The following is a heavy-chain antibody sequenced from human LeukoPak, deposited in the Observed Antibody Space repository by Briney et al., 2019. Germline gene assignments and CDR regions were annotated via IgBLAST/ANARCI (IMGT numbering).Heavy chain of an antibody. V-gene: IGHV1-8*01. D-gene: IGHD5-12*01. Sequence: GASVKVSCKASGYTFTSYDINWVRQATGQGLEWMGWMNPNSGNTGYAQKFQGRVTMTRNTSISTAYMELSSLRSEDTAVYYCARVFRIVANIDYWSQGTLVTVST. J-gene: IGHJ4*02. CDR3: ARVFRIVANIDY. CDR1: GYTFTSYD. CDR2: MNPNSGNT.